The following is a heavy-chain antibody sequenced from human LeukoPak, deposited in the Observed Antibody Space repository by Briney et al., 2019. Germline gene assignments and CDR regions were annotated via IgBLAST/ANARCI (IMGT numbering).Heavy chain of an antibody. D-gene: IGHD3-10*01. CDR2: IYYSGST. CDR3: ARQRFTMRAYAGNWFDP. J-gene: IGHJ5*02. CDR1: GGSISSSSYY. V-gene: IGHV4-39*01. Sequence: SETLSLTCSVSGGSISSSSYYWGWIRQPPGKGLEYIGSIYYSGSTYYNPSLKSRLTISADTSKNQFSLTLTSVTAADTAMYYCARQRFTMRAYAGNWFDPWGQGTLVTVSS.